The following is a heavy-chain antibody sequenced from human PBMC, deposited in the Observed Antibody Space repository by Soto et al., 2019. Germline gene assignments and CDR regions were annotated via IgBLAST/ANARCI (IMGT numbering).Heavy chain of an antibody. CDR2: IYWNDDK. CDR1: GFSLSTTGVG. J-gene: IGHJ5*02. Sequence: QITLKESGPTLMTPTQTLTLTCTFSGFSLSTTGVGLAWIRQPPGKTLQWLALIYWNDDKRYSPSLAGRLTITRDTSTSQVVLTMTDMDPVDTATYYCARRVILTPGHRNWFDPWGQGTLVTVSS. V-gene: IGHV2-5*01. D-gene: IGHD1-1*01. CDR3: ARRVILTPGHRNWFDP.